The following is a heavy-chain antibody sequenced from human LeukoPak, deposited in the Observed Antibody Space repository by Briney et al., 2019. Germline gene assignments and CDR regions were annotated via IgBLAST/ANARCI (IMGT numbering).Heavy chain of an antibody. V-gene: IGHV4-59*01. D-gene: IGHD6-13*01. CDR2: IYYSGST. CDR3: ARVTAAAEFDP. CDR1: GGSISSYY. J-gene: IGHJ5*02. Sequence: SETLSLTCTVSGGSISSYYWSWIRQPPGKGLEWIGYIYYSGSTNYNPSLKSRVTISVDTSENQFSLKLSSVTAADTAVYYCARVTAAAEFDPWGQGTLVTVSS.